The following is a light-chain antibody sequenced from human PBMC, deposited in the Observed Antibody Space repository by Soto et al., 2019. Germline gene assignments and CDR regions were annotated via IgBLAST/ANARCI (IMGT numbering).Light chain of an antibody. CDR3: QQYNDWPPIT. J-gene: IGKJ4*01. Sequence: EIVMTQSPATLSVSPGEGATLSCRASQSISSNLAWYQQKPVQAPRLGIFDASTRATGIPDRFTGRGSGTEFTLTISSLQSEDSAVYFCQQYNDWPPITLGGGTKVEIK. V-gene: IGKV3-15*01. CDR2: DAS. CDR1: QSISSN.